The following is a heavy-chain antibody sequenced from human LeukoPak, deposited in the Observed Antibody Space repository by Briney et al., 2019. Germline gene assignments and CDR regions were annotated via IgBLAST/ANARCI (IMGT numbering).Heavy chain of an antibody. J-gene: IGHJ4*02. CDR1: GFTFSSYA. V-gene: IGHV3-23*01. CDR2: ISGSGGST. CDR3: AKDVRWADLVVVPAAV. Sequence: GGSLRLSCAASGFTFSSYAMSWVRQAPGKGLEWVSAISGSGGSTYYADSVKGRFTISRDNSKNTLYLQMNSLRAEDTAVYYCAKDVRWADLVVVPAAVWGQGTLVTVSS. D-gene: IGHD2-2*01.